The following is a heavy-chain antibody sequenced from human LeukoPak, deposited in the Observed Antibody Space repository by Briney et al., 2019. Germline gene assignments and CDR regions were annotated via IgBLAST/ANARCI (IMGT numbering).Heavy chain of an antibody. D-gene: IGHD5-12*01. V-gene: IGHV4-59*08. J-gene: IGHJ5*02. CDR3: ASSGYYGRWFDP. CDR2: IYYSGTT. Sequence: SETLSVTCTVSGGSISSYYWSWIRQPPGKGLEWIGYIYYSGTTSYNPSLKSRVTISVDMSKNQFSLKLGSVTAADTAVYYCASSGYYGRWFDPWGQGTRVSVSS. CDR1: GGSISSYY.